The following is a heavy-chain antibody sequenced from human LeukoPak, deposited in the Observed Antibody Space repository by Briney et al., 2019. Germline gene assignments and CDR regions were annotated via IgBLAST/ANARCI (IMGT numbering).Heavy chain of an antibody. V-gene: IGHV3-15*07. CDR2: IKSKTDGGTT. CDR3: TTDPYDGSGYFYY. Sequence: GGSLRLSCAASGFTFSNAWMNWVRQAPGKGLEWVGRIKSKTDGGTTDYAAPVKGRFTISRDDSKNTLYLQMNSLKTEDTAVYYCTTDPYDGSGYFYYWGQGTLVTVSS. J-gene: IGHJ4*02. CDR1: GFTFSNAW. D-gene: IGHD3-22*01.